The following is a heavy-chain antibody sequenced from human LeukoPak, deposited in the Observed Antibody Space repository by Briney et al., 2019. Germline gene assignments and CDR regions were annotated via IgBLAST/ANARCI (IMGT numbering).Heavy chain of an antibody. Sequence: GGSLRLSCAASGFTFSSYGMHWVRQAPGKGLEWVAFIRYDGSNKYYPDSVKGRFTISRDNAKNSLYLQMNRLRAEDTAIYYCARGGFVWGSYRYNDYWGQGTLVTVSS. J-gene: IGHJ4*02. CDR3: ARGGFVWGSYRYNDY. V-gene: IGHV3-30*02. D-gene: IGHD3-16*02. CDR2: IRYDGSNK. CDR1: GFTFSSYG.